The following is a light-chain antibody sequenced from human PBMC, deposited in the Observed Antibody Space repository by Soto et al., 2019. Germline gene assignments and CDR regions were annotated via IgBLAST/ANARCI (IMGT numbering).Light chain of an antibody. CDR3: QQRSNSIT. V-gene: IGKV3D-20*02. J-gene: IGKJ5*01. Sequence: EIVLTQSPGTLSLSPGERATLSCRASHSVSSSYLAWYQQKPGQAPRLLIYDASNRATGIPARFGGSGSGTDFTLTISSLEPEDFAIYYCQQRSNSITAGQGTRLEIK. CDR2: DAS. CDR1: HSVSSSY.